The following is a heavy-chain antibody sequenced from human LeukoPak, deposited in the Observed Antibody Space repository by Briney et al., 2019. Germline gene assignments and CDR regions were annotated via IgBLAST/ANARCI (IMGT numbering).Heavy chain of an antibody. D-gene: IGHD5-24*01. CDR1: GGSISSYY. Sequence: PSETLSLTCSVPGGSISSYYWSWIRQPPGKGLEWIGYIYYSGSTNYNPSLKSRVTISVDTSKNQFSLKLSSVTAADTPVYYCARAQFYYYGMDVWGQGTTVTVSS. J-gene: IGHJ6*02. CDR2: IYYSGST. V-gene: IGHV4-59*01. CDR3: ARAQFYYYGMDV.